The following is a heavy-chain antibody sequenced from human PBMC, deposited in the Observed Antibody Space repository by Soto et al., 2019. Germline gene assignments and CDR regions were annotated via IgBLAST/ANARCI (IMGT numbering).Heavy chain of an antibody. V-gene: IGHV4-34*01. CDR3: ASGYYYDSSGYLNGGSFDY. D-gene: IGHD3-22*01. J-gene: IGHJ4*02. CDR2: INHSGST. CDR1: GGSISSNY. Sequence: PSETLSLTCTVSGGSISSNYWSWIRQPPGKGLEWIGEINHSGSTNYNPSLKSRVTISVDTSKNQFSLKLSSVTAADTAVYYCASGYYYDSSGYLNGGSFDYWGQGTLVTVSS.